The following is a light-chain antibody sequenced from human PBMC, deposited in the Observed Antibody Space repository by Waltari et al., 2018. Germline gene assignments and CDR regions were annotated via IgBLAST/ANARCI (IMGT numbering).Light chain of an antibody. CDR1: TSNIGTTP. J-gene: IGLJ3*02. CDR2: NTN. CDR3: AAWDDSLNGPWV. Sequence: QPVLTQPPSASGTPGQRVAISCSGPTSNIGTTPGPWPQQLPGTAPNLLIYNTNQRPSEVPDRFSGSKSGTSASLAISGLQSEDEAEYYCAAWDDSLNGPWVFGGGTKLTVL. V-gene: IGLV1-44*01.